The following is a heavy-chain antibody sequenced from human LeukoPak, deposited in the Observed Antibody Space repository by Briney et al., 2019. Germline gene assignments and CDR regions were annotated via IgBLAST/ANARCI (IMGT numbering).Heavy chain of an antibody. J-gene: IGHJ4*02. CDR1: GFTFDDYA. Sequence: PGGSLRLSCAASGFTFDDYAMHWVRQAPGKGLEWVSGISWNSGSIGYADSVKGRFTISRDNAKNSLHLQMNSLRAEDTALYYCTKVPKYSSSWYYFDYWGQGTLVTVSS. V-gene: IGHV3-9*01. CDR2: ISWNSGSI. CDR3: TKVPKYSSSWYYFDY. D-gene: IGHD6-13*01.